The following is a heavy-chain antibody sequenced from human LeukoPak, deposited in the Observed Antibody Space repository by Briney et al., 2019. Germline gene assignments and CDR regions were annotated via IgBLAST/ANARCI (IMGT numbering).Heavy chain of an antibody. CDR3: ATQRVVAARSRYFDL. CDR1: GGSISSYY. CDR2: IYYSGST. Sequence: SETLSLTCTVSGGSISSYYWSWIRQPPGKGLEWIGYIYYSGSTNYNPSLKSRVTISVDTSKNQFSLKLSSVTAADTAVYYCATQRVVAARSRYFDLWGRGTLVTVSS. D-gene: IGHD2-15*01. V-gene: IGHV4-59*08. J-gene: IGHJ2*01.